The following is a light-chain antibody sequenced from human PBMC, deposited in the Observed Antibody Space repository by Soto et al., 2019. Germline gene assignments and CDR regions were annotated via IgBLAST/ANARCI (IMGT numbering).Light chain of an antibody. CDR2: DVT. Sequence: QSALTQPASVSGSPGQSITISCTGTSSDIGGYNYVSWYQQHPGKAPKLMIYDVTSRPSGVSNRFSGSKSGNTASLTISGLQAEDEADYYCNSQSSSGIRVFGTGTKLTVL. J-gene: IGLJ1*01. V-gene: IGLV2-14*03. CDR3: NSQSSSGIRV. CDR1: SSDIGGYNY.